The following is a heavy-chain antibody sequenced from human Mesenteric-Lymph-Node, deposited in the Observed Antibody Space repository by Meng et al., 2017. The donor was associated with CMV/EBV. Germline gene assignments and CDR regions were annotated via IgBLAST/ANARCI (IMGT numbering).Heavy chain of an antibody. V-gene: IGHV4-39*01. J-gene: IGHJ4*02. D-gene: IGHD3-22*01. Sequence: TCDGGDISSGSCNWGWIRQPRGKGLEWIGSIYYSGSTYYNPSLKSRVTISVDTSKNQFSLQLSSVTAADTAVYYCERSGYYYQFDYWGQGTLVTVSS. CDR1: GGDISSGSCN. CDR3: ERSGYYYQFDY. CDR2: IYYSGST.